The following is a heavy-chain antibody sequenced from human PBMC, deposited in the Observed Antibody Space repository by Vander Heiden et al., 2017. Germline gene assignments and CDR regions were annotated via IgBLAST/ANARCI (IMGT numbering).Heavy chain of an antibody. CDR1: GDSVIGYY. V-gene: IGHV4-4*07. J-gene: IGHJ4*02. Sequence: QVQLQESGPGLVKPSETLSLFCTVSGDSVIGYYWSWIRQPAGKGLEYIGRIYGSGNTNYNPSLKGRVTMSLDASRNQFSLRLSSVTAADTAVYYCARGGAAAGSYKYWGQGTLVTVSS. CDR3: ARGGAAAGSYKY. CDR2: IYGSGNT. D-gene: IGHD6-13*01.